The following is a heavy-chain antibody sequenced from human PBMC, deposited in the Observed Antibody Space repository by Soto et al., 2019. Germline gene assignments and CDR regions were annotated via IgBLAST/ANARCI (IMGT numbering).Heavy chain of an antibody. CDR1: GFTFSKNY. Sequence: QVQLVESGGALVKPGGSLTLSRAASGFTFSKNYMTWVRQGPGKGLEWVSSISGSGSTIYYAASVKGRFTVSRDNANNSLHLQMNTLRAEDTALYFCARQTGGRHDAFDVWGLGTMVTVSS. CDR2: ISGSGSTI. J-gene: IGHJ3*01. V-gene: IGHV3-11*01. CDR3: ARQTGGRHDAFDV.